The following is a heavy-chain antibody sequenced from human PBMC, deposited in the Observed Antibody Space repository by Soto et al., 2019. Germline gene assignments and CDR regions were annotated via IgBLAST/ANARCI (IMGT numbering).Heavy chain of an antibody. CDR2: IIPILGIP. J-gene: IGHJ5*02. Sequence: QVNLVQSGTELRKPGSSVKVSCKTSGATLNNYIIAWVRQAPGQGLEWMGRIIPILGIPNYSQKFQDRLTITADRSTSTLYMALSSLRSEDTAVYFCAGGGVVDYGDYNTWGQGTLVTVSS. V-gene: IGHV1-69*02. CDR3: AGGGVVDYGDYNT. CDR1: GATLNNYI. D-gene: IGHD4-17*01.